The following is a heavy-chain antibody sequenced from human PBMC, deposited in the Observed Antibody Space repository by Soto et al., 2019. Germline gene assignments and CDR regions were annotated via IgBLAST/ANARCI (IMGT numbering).Heavy chain of an antibody. CDR2: IYYRGTT. D-gene: IGHD3-22*01. CDR3: ARLRKDFYDSSGYVIGPFDV. J-gene: IGHJ3*01. CDR1: GGSISSGDHY. Sequence: QVQLQESGPGLVKPSQTLSLTCTVSGGSISSGDHYWSWIRQPPGKGLEWSGTIYYRGTTYHNPSRKSRVTISVDTSQNQFSLKLSSVTAADTAVYYCARLRKDFYDSSGYVIGPFDVWGQGTMVTVSS. V-gene: IGHV4-30-4*01.